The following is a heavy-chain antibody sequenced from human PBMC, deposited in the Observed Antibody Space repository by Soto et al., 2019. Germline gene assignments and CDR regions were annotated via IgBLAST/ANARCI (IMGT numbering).Heavy chain of an antibody. CDR3: ARVSEDYFYDNRGYYSSSNFDY. CDR2: ISTYNGNT. V-gene: IGHV1-18*01. CDR1: GYTFTNYG. Sequence: QVQLMQSGVEVKKSGASVTVYCKASGYTFTNYGVNWVRQAHGQGLEWMGWISTYNGNTNYAQKFQGRVTMTTETSTRTVYLELRSLKTDDTAMYYCARVSEDYFYDNRGYYSSSNFDYWGQGTLVTVSS. J-gene: IGHJ4*02. D-gene: IGHD3-22*01.